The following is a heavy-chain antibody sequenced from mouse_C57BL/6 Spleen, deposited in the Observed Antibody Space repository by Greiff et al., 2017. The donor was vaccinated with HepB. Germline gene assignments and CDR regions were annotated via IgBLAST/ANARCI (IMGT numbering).Heavy chain of an antibody. CDR1: GYTFTSYW. D-gene: IGHD2-5*01. CDR3: ARDPPSYYSNYYAMDY. Sequence: QVQLQQPGTELVKPGASVKLSCKASGYTFTSYWMHWVKQRPGQGLEWIGNINPSNGGTNYNEKFKSKATLTVDKSSSTAYMQLSSLTSEDSAVYYCARDPPSYYSNYYAMDYWGQGTSVTVSS. CDR2: INPSNGGT. V-gene: IGHV1-53*01. J-gene: IGHJ4*01.